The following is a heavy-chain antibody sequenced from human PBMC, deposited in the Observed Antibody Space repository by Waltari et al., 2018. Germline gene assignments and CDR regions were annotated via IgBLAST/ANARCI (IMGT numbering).Heavy chain of an antibody. Sequence: EVQLVESGGGLVQPGRSLRLSCTASGFTFGDYAMSWVRQAPGKGLEWVGFIRSKAYVGTTESAASVKGRFTISRDDSKRIAYLQMNSLKTEDTAVYYCTRDEDYGRNSGVYWGHGTLVTVSS. V-gene: IGHV3-49*04. CDR2: IRSKAYVGTT. D-gene: IGHD4-17*01. J-gene: IGHJ4*01. CDR3: TRDEDYGRNSGVY. CDR1: GFTFGDYA.